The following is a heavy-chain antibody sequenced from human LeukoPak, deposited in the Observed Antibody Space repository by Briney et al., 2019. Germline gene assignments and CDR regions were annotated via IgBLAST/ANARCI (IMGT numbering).Heavy chain of an antibody. CDR1: GGSISSGDYY. CDR3: ARAGVKKDYEERPTYYYYGMDV. Sequence: PSETLSLTCTVSGGSISSGDYYWSWIRQPPGKGLEWTGYIYYSGSTYYNPSLKSRVTISVDTSKNQFSLKLSSVTAADTAVYYCARAGVKKDYEERPTYYYYGMDVWGQGTTATVSS. CDR2: IYYSGST. V-gene: IGHV4-30-4*01. J-gene: IGHJ6*02. D-gene: IGHD4-17*01.